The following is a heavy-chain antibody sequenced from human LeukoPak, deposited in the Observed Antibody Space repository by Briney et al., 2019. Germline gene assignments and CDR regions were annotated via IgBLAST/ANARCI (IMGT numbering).Heavy chain of an antibody. CDR1: GFTFSNYA. Sequence: GGSLRLSCAASGFTFSNYAMHWVRQAPGKGLEWVAGISYDGGNKYYADSVKGRITFSRDNSEYTLYLQVNSLRAEDTAVYYCARGSSWSRGDFYGMDVWGQGTTVTVSS. D-gene: IGHD6-13*01. CDR3: ARGSSWSRGDFYGMDV. V-gene: IGHV3-30*04. J-gene: IGHJ6*02. CDR2: ISYDGGNK.